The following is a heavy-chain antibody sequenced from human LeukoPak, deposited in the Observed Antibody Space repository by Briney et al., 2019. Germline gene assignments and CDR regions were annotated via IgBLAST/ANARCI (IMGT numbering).Heavy chain of an antibody. J-gene: IGHJ4*02. CDR3: ARFIAGRGFDY. D-gene: IGHD6-13*01. V-gene: IGHV5-51*01. Sequence: GESLKISCRGSGYSFATYWIGWVRQMPGKGLEWRGIIYPGDSETRYSPSFQGQVTISADKSISTAYLQRSSLKASDTAMYYCARFIAGRGFDYWGQGTLVTVSP. CDR1: GYSFATYW. CDR2: IYPGDSET.